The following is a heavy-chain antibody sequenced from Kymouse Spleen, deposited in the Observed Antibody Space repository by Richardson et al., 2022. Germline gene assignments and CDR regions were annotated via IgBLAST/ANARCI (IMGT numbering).Heavy chain of an antibody. V-gene: IGHV3-48*02. CDR3: ARRDDILTGYSFDY. D-gene: IGHD3-9*01. CDR2: ISSSSSTI. Sequence: EVQLVESGGGLVQPGGSLRLSCAASGFTFSSYSMNWVRQAPGKGLEWVSYISSSSSTIYYADSVKGRFTISRDNAKNSLYLQMNSLRDEDTAVYYCARRDDILTGYSFDYWGQGTLVTVSS. CDR1: GFTFSSYS. J-gene: IGHJ4*02.